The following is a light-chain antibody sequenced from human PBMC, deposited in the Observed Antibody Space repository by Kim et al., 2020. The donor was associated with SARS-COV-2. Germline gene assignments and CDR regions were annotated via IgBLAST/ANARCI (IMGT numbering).Light chain of an antibody. V-gene: IGKV3-20*01. CDR3: QQYDDPSYT. CDR1: NSRS. J-gene: IGKJ2*01. CDR2: AAS. Sequence: NSRSLTWYQQKPGQAPRLLVYAASSRATGIPDRFSGSGSGTDFTLTISRLEPEDSAVYYCQQYDDPSYTFGQGTKLEI.